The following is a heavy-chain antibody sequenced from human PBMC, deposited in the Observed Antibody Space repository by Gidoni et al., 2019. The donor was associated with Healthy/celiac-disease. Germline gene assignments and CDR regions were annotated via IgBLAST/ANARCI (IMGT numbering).Heavy chain of an antibody. J-gene: IGHJ5*02. D-gene: IGHD1-7*01. CDR3: ARGWNWNYVLGWFDP. V-gene: IGHV3-74*01. CDR1: GFTFSSYW. Sequence: EVQLLESGGGLVQPGGSLRLSCAASGFTFSSYWMHWVRQAPGKGLVWVSRINSDGSSTSYADSVKGRFTISRDNAKNTLYLQMNSLRAEDTAVYYCARGWNWNYVLGWFDPWGQGTLVTVSS. CDR2: INSDGSST.